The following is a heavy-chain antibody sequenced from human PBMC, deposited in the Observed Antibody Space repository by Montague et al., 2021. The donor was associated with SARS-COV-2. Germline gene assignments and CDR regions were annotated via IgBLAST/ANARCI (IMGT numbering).Heavy chain of an antibody. Sequence: SLRLSCAASGFTFPDYAMHWVRQAPGKGLEWVSGINWNGNSRGYADSVKGRFTISRDNAANSLFLQMSSLRPEDTALYYCAAATYGSIAYWGQGILVTVSS. D-gene: IGHD6-25*01. V-gene: IGHV3-9*01. J-gene: IGHJ4*02. CDR2: INWNGNSR. CDR1: GFTFPDYA. CDR3: AAATYGSIAY.